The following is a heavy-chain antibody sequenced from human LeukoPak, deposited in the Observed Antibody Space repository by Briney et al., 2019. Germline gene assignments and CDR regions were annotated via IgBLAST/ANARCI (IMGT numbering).Heavy chain of an antibody. Sequence: GGSLRLSCTASGFTVSSNYMIWVRQAPGKGLESIAVSSSGCSTYHEDSVKGRFTISRDNSKSTLYLQMNSLRAEDTAVYYCARDLRSWDYGDYVLDYWGQGTLVTVSS. V-gene: IGHV3-66*01. J-gene: IGHJ4*02. CDR1: GFTVSSNY. D-gene: IGHD4-17*01. CDR3: ARDLRSWDYGDYVLDY. CDR2: SSSGCST.